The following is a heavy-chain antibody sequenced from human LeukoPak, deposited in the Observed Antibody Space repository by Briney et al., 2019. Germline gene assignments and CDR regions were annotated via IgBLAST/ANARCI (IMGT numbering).Heavy chain of an antibody. V-gene: IGHV4-34*01. CDR3: AREIRGYYDSSGYYLRLYYFDY. Sequence: SGTLSLTCAVYGGSFSGYYWSWIRQPPGKGLEWIGEINHSGSTNYNPSLKSRVTISVDTSKNQFSLNLNSVTAADTAVYYCAREIRGYYDSSGYYLRLYYFDYWGQGTLVTVSS. J-gene: IGHJ4*02. D-gene: IGHD3-22*01. CDR1: GGSFSGYY. CDR2: INHSGST.